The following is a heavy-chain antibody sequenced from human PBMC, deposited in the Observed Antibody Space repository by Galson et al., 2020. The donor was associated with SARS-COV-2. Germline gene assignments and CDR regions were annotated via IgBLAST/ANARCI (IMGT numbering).Heavy chain of an antibody. CDR2: IKSETNGGTT. CDR1: GFSFSDAW. J-gene: IGHJ4*02. V-gene: IGHV3-15*01. Sequence: GGSLRLSCAASGFSFSDAWMSWVRQAPGKGLEWVGRIKSETNGGTTEYAAPVTGRFTLSRDDSKNTLYLQMNSLKSEDTAVYYCTKNSGWLIDYWGPGTLVTVSS. CDR3: TKNSGWLIDY. D-gene: IGHD6-19*01.